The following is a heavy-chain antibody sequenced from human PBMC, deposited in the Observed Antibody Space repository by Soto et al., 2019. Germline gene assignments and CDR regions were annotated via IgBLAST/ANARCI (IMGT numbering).Heavy chain of an antibody. CDR2: IHHSGNT. Sequence: QLQLQESGSGLVKPSQTLSLTCAVSGGSISSDTYSWSWIRQPPGRGLEWVGYIHHSGNTYFNPSLKSRVTISVDRSKNQLSLKLTSVTAADTAVYYCARTMLLGWFDPGGQGTLVTVSS. CDR1: GGSISSDTYS. CDR3: ARTMLLGWFDP. V-gene: IGHV4-30-2*01. J-gene: IGHJ5*02. D-gene: IGHD2-15*01.